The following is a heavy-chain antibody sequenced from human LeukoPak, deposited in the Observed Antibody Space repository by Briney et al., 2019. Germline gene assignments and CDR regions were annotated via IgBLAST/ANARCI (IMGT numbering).Heavy chain of an antibody. CDR2: IKEDGSAK. Sequence: GGSLRLSCVVSGLTFSNYWMIWVRQAPGKGLESVAIIKEDGSAKYYLDSVKGRFTISRDNAKNSLYLEMNSLRAEDTAVYYCARDCWRSIDHWGQGTLVTVSS. D-gene: IGHD1-1*01. CDR1: GLTFSNYW. J-gene: IGHJ4*02. V-gene: IGHV3-7*01. CDR3: ARDCWRSIDH.